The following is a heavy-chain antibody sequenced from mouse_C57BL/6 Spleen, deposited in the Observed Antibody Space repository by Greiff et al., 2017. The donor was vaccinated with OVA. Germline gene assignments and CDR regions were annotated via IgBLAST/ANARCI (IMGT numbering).Heavy chain of an antibody. J-gene: IGHJ2*01. Sequence: EVQRVESGGGLVKPGGSLKLSCAASGFTFSSYAMSWVRQTPEKRLEWVATISDGGSYTYYPDNVKGRFTISRDNAKNNLYLQMSHLKSEDTAMYYCARANWDQGYFDYWGQGTTLTVSS. CDR2: ISDGGSYT. CDR3: ARANWDQGYFDY. D-gene: IGHD4-1*02. CDR1: GFTFSSYA. V-gene: IGHV5-4*01.